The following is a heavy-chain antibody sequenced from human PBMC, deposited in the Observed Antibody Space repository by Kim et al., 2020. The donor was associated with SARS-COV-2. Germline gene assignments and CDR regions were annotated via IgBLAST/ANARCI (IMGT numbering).Heavy chain of an antibody. Sequence: SQTLSLTCAISGDSVSSKSGTWNWIRQSPSRGLEWLGRTYYRSKWHNDYAVSVKSRITIKPDTSKNQFSLQLYSVTPEDTAVYYCARGSAGTIDQWGQGTLVTVS. J-gene: IGHJ4*02. D-gene: IGHD1-7*01. V-gene: IGHV6-1*01. CDR3: ARGSAGTIDQ. CDR2: TYYRSKWHN. CDR1: GDSVSSKSGT.